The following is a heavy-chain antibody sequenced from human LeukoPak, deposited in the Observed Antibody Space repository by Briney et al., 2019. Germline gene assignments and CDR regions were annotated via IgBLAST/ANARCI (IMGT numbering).Heavy chain of an antibody. D-gene: IGHD2-2*01. Sequence: PSETLSLTCAVSGYSISSGYYWGWIRQPPGKGLEWIGSIYHSGSTYYNPSLKSRVTISVDTSKNQFSLKLSSVTAADTAVYYCARQEYQLLSRSWFDPWGLGTLVTVSS. CDR3: ARQEYQLLSRSWFDP. J-gene: IGHJ5*02. V-gene: IGHV4-38-2*01. CDR1: GYSISSGYY. CDR2: IYHSGST.